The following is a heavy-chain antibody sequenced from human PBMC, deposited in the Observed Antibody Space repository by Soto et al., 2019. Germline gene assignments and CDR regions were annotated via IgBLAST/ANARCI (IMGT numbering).Heavy chain of an antibody. CDR3: ARSPLWETTVTPYYFDS. CDR1: RYTFISYD. J-gene: IGHJ4*02. V-gene: IGHV1-8*01. D-gene: IGHD4-4*01. Sequence: QVQLVQSGAEVKKPGASVKVSCKASRYTFISYDINWVRQATGQGLEWMGWMNPKSANTGYAQNFQGRVTMTRNTSIRTAYMELSSLRSEDTAVYYCARSPLWETTVTPYYFDSGGQGTLVTVSS. CDR2: MNPKSANT.